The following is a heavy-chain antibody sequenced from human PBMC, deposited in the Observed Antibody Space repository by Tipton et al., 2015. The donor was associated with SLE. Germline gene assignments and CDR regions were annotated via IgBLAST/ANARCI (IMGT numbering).Heavy chain of an antibody. V-gene: IGHV4-39*07. CDR3: ARDRGIAVAGAHVWFDP. Sequence: TLSLTCTVSGGSISRSSYYCGWIPPPPGKGLEWIGSIYTSGSTNYNPSLKSRVTMSVDTSKNQFSLKLSSVTAADTAVYYCARDRGIAVAGAHVWFDPWGQGTLVTVSS. J-gene: IGHJ5*02. CDR1: GGSISRSSYY. D-gene: IGHD6-19*01. CDR2: IYTSGST.